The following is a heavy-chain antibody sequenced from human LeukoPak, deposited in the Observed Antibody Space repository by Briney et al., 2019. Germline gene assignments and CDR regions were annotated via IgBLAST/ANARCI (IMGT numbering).Heavy chain of an antibody. Sequence: GGSLRLSCVASGFTFDDYAMHWLRHIPGKGLEWVSLISWDGGSTYYADSVKGRFTISRDKSKNSLYLQMHSLKTEDTALYYCATGGWAPAKDLFDCWGEGTHVTVSS. J-gene: IGHJ4*02. CDR2: ISWDGGST. V-gene: IGHV3-43*01. CDR3: ATGGWAPAKDLFDC. D-gene: IGHD6-25*01. CDR1: GFTFDDYA.